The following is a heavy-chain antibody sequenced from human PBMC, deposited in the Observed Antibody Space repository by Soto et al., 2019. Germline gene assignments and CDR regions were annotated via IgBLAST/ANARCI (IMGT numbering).Heavy chain of an antibody. V-gene: IGHV4-4*07. J-gene: IGHJ3*02. Sequence: QVQLQEAGPGLVKPSETLSLICTVSGGSIRNYFWTWIRQPAGKGLEWIGRIYSSGNTVYNASLKSRVTMSIDMSKHQFSLKLSSRTASDSAVYYCVRDVESPGISGSWGAFDIWGQGTVVTVSS. D-gene: IGHD1-20*01. CDR1: GGSIRNYF. CDR2: IYSSGNT. CDR3: VRDVESPGISGSWGAFDI.